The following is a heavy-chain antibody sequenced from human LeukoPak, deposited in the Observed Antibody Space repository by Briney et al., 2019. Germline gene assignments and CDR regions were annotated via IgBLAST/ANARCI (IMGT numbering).Heavy chain of an antibody. CDR1: GGSISSYY. CDR2: IYYSGST. J-gene: IGHJ5*02. CDR3: ARHGYSSGSLAWFDP. Sequence: SETLSLTCTVAGGSISSYYWSWIRQPPGKGLECIGYIYYSGSTNYNPSLKSRVTISVDTSKNQFSLKLSSVTAADTAVYYCARHGYSSGSLAWFDPWGQGTQVTVPS. V-gene: IGHV4-59*13. D-gene: IGHD6-19*01.